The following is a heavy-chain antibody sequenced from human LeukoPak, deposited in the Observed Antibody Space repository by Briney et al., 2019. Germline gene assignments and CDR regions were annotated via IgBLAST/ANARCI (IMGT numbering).Heavy chain of an antibody. V-gene: IGHV1-2*02. D-gene: IGHD5-12*01. CDR3: ARDRIVATPGFDY. Sequence: ASVKVSCKASGYTFTGYYMHWVRQAPGQGLGLMGWINPNSGGTNYAQKFQGRVTMTRDTSISTAYMELSRLRSDDTAVYYCARDRIVATPGFDYWGQGTLVTVSS. CDR1: GYTFTGYY. CDR2: INPNSGGT. J-gene: IGHJ4*02.